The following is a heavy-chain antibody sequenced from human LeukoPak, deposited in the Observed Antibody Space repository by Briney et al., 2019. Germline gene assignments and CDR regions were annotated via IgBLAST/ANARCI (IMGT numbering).Heavy chain of an antibody. CDR1: GGSIRSYY. D-gene: IGHD3-22*01. V-gene: IGHV4-59*01. J-gene: IGHJ4*02. CDR2: IYYSGST. CDR3: AREHSSGYLY. Sequence: SETLSLTCTVFGGSIRSYYWSWIRQPPGKGLEWIGYIYYSGSTNYNPSLKSRVTISVDTSKNQFSLKLSSVTAADTAVYYCAREHSSGYLYWGQGTLVTVSS.